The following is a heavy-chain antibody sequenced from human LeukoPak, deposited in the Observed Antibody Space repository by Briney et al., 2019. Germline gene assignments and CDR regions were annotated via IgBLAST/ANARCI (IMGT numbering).Heavy chain of an antibody. CDR2: ISSSGSYI. V-gene: IGHV3-21*01. D-gene: IGHD1-14*01. J-gene: IGHJ6*03. CDR3: ARVGPWVNPDYYYYCMDV. CDR1: AFTFSSYS. Sequence: GGSLRLSCVASAFTFSSYSMNWVRQAPGKGLEWVSSISSSGSYIYYADSVKGRFTISRDNAKKSLYLQMNSLRAEDTAVYYCARVGPWVNPDYYYYCMDVWGKGTTVTVSS.